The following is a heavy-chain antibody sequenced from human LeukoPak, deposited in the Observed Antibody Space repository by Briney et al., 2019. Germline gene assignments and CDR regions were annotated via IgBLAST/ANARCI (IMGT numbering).Heavy chain of an antibody. J-gene: IGHJ4*02. CDR2: INPSGGST. Sequence: ASVNVSCKASGYTFTSYYMHWVRQAPGQGLEWMGTINPSGGSTSYAQKFQGRVTMTRDTSTSTVYMELSSLRSEDTAVYYCARDRKSSSGWSEFDYWGQGTLVTVSS. V-gene: IGHV1-46*01. CDR1: GYTFTSYY. CDR3: ARDRKSSSGWSEFDY. D-gene: IGHD6-19*01.